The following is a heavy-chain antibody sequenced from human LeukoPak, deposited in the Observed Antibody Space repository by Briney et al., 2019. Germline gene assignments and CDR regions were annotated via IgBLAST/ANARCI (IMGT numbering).Heavy chain of an antibody. J-gene: IGHJ4*02. CDR2: ISDDGNKE. CDR3: AGGLLGCRGGSCYPTDS. Sequence: PGGSLRLSCAASGFSFSSNGMHWVRQAPGKGLEWVAVISDDGNKEYYVDSVKGRFTISRDNSKNTLYLQMDSLRAEDTAVYFCAGGLLGCRGGSCYPTDSWGQGTLVTVSS. D-gene: IGHD2-15*01. CDR1: GFSFSSNG. V-gene: IGHV3-30*03.